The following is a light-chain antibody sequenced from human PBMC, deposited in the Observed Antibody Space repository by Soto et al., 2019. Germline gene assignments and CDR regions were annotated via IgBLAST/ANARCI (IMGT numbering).Light chain of an antibody. CDR3: QQYGSSPALT. J-gene: IGKJ4*01. CDR1: QSVSSSY. V-gene: IGKV3-20*01. CDR2: GAS. Sequence: EIVLTQSXGTLSLSPGERATLSCRASQSVSSSYLAWYQQKPGQAPRLLIYGASSRATGIPDRFSGSGSGTDFTLTISRLEPEDFAVYYCQQYGSSPALTFGGGTKVEIK.